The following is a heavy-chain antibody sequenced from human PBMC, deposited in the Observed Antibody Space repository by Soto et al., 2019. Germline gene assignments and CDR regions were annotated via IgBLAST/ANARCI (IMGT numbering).Heavy chain of an antibody. CDR1: GFSFSSYG. D-gene: IGHD6-19*01. CDR2: IWYDGSNK. J-gene: IGHJ4*02. CDR3: ARESVAVAGTDFDY. V-gene: IGHV3-33*01. Sequence: GGSLRLSCAASGFSFSSYGIHWVRQAPGKGLEWVAVIWYDGSNKYYADSVKGRFTISRDNSMYTLYLQMNSLRAEDTAVYYCARESVAVAGTDFDYWGQGTLVTVSS.